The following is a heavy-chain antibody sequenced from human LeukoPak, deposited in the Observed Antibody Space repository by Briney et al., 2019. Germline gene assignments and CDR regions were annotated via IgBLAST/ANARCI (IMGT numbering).Heavy chain of an antibody. V-gene: IGHV3-48*01. D-gene: IGHD4-17*01. J-gene: IGHJ4*02. CDR1: GFTINDYG. Sequence: GGSLRLSCAFSGFTINDYGVNWVRRAPGKGLEWLSHTSVTGAVTTYAGSLKGRFTISSDTAKNSLYLQLNSLTVGDTAIYYCARDRDGDEDFDYWGRGTLVTVSS. CDR3: ARDRDGDEDFDY. CDR2: TSVTGAVT.